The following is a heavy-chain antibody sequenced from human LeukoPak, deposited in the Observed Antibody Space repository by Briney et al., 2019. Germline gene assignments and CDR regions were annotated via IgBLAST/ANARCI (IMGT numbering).Heavy chain of an antibody. CDR2: INPNSGGT. J-gene: IGHJ5*02. D-gene: IGHD2-2*01. CDR1: GYTFTGYY. V-gene: IGHV1-2*02. Sequence: GASVKVSCKASGYTFTGYYMHWVRQAPGQGLEWMGWINPNSGGTNYTQKFQGRVTMTRDTSISTAYMELSRLRSDDTAAYYCARDGMGYCSSTSCPFSSWFDPWGQGTLVAVSS. CDR3: ARDGMGYCSSTSCPFSSWFDP.